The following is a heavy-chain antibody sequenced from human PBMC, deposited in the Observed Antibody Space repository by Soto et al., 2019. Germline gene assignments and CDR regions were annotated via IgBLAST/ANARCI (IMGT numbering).Heavy chain of an antibody. D-gene: IGHD5-12*01. J-gene: IGHJ4*02. CDR2: IDPKSGGT. Sequence: QLVQSGAEVKKPGASVRVSCKTSGPTFIAYYIHWVRQAPGQGLEWMGWIDPKSGGTTYEQKFPGRVTMTRDTSINTAYMDLNRLTSDDTAVYYCARVSVDVQEWGQGTLITVSS. CDR1: GPTFIAYY. V-gene: IGHV1-2*02. CDR3: ARVSVDVQE.